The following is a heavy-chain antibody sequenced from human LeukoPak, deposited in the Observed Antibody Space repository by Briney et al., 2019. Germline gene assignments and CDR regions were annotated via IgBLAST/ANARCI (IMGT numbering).Heavy chain of an antibody. Sequence: PGGSLRLSCAASGFTFSSYEMNWVRQAPEKGLEWVSYISSSGSTIYYADSVKGRFTISRDNAKNSLYLQMNSLRAEDTAVYYCARRRYCSAGTCYSLGGFDPWGQGTLVTVSS. V-gene: IGHV3-48*03. CDR1: GFTFSSYE. CDR2: ISSSGSTI. J-gene: IGHJ5*02. D-gene: IGHD2-15*01. CDR3: ARRRYCSAGTCYSLGGFDP.